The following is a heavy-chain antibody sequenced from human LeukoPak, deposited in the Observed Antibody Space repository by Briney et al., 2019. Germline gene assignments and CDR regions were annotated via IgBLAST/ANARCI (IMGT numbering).Heavy chain of an antibody. Sequence: PSETLSLTCTVSGGSISSYYWSWIRQPPGKGLEWIGYIYTSGSTNYNPSLKSRVTMSVDTSKNQFSLKLSSVTAADTAVYYCARTYCSSTSCYNRGYYYYYYMDVWGKGTTVTVSS. CDR2: IYTSGST. J-gene: IGHJ6*03. CDR1: GGSISSYY. V-gene: IGHV4-4*09. CDR3: ARTYCSSTSCYNRGYYYYYYMDV. D-gene: IGHD2-2*02.